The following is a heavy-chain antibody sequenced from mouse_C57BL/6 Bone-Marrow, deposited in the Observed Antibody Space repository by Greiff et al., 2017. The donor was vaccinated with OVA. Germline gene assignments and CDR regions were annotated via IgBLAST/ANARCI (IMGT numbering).Heavy chain of an antibody. CDR1: GYSFTDYN. J-gene: IGHJ3*01. D-gene: IGHD1-1*01. CDR2: INPNYGTT. CDR3: ARTDYGSSYGFAY. Sequence: VQLQQSGPELVKPGASVKISCTASGYSFTDYNLNWVKQSTGKSLEWIGVINPNYGTTSYNQKFKGKVTLTVDQSSSTAYMQLNSLTSEDSAVYYCARTDYGSSYGFAYWGQGTLVTVSA. V-gene: IGHV1-39*01.